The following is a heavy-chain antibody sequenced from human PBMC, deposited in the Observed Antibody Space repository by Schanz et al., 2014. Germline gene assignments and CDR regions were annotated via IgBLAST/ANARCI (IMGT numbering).Heavy chain of an antibody. D-gene: IGHD1-1*01. Sequence: EVQLLESGGGLVQPGGSLKLSCAASGLIFSNYAMSWVRQAPGKGLEWVSAISGSGGSTYYADSVKGRFTISRDNSKNTLYLQMNSLRAEDTAVYYCARGRVLESWGQGTLVTVSS. V-gene: IGHV3-23*01. J-gene: IGHJ5*02. CDR2: ISGSGGST. CDR1: GLIFSNYA. CDR3: ARGRVLES.